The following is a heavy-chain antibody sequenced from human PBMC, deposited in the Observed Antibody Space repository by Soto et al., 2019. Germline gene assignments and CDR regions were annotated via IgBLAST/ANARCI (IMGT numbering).Heavy chain of an antibody. J-gene: IGHJ4*02. CDR2: ISYDGSNK. CDR1: GFTFSSYG. CDR3: AKDQLWFGELFPRDLGY. D-gene: IGHD3-10*01. V-gene: IGHV3-30*18. Sequence: GGSLRLSCAASGFTFSSYGMHWVRQAPGKGLEWVAVISYDGSNKHYSDSVKGRFTISRDNSKNTRYLQMNSLRAEDTAVYYCAKDQLWFGELFPRDLGYWGQGTRVTVSS.